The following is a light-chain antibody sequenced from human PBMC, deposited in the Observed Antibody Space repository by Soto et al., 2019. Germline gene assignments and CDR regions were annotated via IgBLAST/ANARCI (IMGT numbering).Light chain of an antibody. CDR2: GSS. J-gene: IGKJ1*01. Sequence: EIVLTQSPGTLSLSPGERATLSCRASQSVSSSYLAWYQQKPGQAPRLLIYGSSSMATGIPDRFSGSGSGTDFTLIISRLEPEDFSVYYCQQYDSSPRTFGQGTKVEIK. V-gene: IGKV3-20*01. CDR1: QSVSSSY. CDR3: QQYDSSPRT.